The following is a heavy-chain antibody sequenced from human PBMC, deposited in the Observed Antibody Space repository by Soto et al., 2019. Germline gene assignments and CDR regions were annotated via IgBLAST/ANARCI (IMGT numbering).Heavy chain of an antibody. Sequence: QVQLVQSAAEVKKPGASVKVSCKASGYTLTNYAISWVRQAPGQGPEWMGWINTYNGNSNYAQKFQGRVTMTTDTSTNTAYMELRSLTSDDTALYYCARDCTGGSCFCIYWGQGTLVTVSS. CDR3: ARDCTGGSCFCIY. CDR1: GYTLTNYA. CDR2: INTYNGNS. D-gene: IGHD2-15*01. J-gene: IGHJ4*02. V-gene: IGHV1-18*01.